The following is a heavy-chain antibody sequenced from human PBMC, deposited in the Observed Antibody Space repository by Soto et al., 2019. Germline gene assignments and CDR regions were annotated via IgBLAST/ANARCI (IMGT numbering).Heavy chain of an antibody. CDR1: GFTFSRFG. V-gene: IGHV3-48*02. Sequence: PGGSLRLSCAASGFTFSRFGMNWVRQAPGTGLEWLSYISHDSDTKNYADSVKGRFTISRDNADNSLYLQMNSLRDEDSAMYYCARAAPYGYDYWGQGTLVTVSS. J-gene: IGHJ4*02. CDR3: ARAAPYGYDY. CDR2: ISHDSDTK. D-gene: IGHD5-18*01.